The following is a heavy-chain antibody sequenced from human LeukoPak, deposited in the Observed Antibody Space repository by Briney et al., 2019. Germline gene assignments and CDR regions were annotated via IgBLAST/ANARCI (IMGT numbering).Heavy chain of an antibody. CDR3: ARDFGDSSGWYHDY. CDR1: GFTFSSYA. D-gene: IGHD6-19*01. CDR2: IKQDGSKI. Sequence: GGSLRLXCAASGFTFSSYAMSWVRQAPGKVLEWVADIKQDGSKIYYVDSVKSRFTISRDNAKNSLYLQMNSLRAEDTAIYYCARDFGDSSGWYHDYWGQGTLVTVSS. V-gene: IGHV3-7*01. J-gene: IGHJ4*02.